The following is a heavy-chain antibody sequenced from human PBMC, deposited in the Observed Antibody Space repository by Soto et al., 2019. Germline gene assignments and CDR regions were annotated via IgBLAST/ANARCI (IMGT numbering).Heavy chain of an antibody. CDR2: ISYDGSNK. V-gene: IGHV3-30-3*01. D-gene: IGHD1-1*01. J-gene: IGHJ4*02. CDR1: GFTFSSYA. Sequence: QVQLVESGGGVVQPGRSLRLSCAASGFTFSSYAMHWVRQAPGKGLEWVAVISYDGSNKYYADSVKGRFTISRDNSKNKLYLQMNSLRAEDTAVYYCAREVRGLRFDYCGQCTLVTVSS. CDR3: AREVRGLRFDY.